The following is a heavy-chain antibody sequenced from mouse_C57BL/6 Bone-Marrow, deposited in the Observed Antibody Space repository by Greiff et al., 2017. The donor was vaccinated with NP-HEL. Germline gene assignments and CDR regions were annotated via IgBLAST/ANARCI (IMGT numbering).Heavy chain of an antibody. V-gene: IGHV1-50*01. D-gene: IGHD2-3*01. CDR2: IDPSDSYT. CDR3: ASPSEIYDGYYAPFDY. CDR1: GYTFTSYW. Sequence: QVQLQQPGAELVKPGASVKLSCKASGYTFTSYWMQWVKQRPGQGLEWIGEIDPSDSYTNYNQKFKGKATLTVDTSSSTAYMQPSSLTSEDSSVYYCASPSEIYDGYYAPFDYWGQGTTLTVSS. J-gene: IGHJ2*01.